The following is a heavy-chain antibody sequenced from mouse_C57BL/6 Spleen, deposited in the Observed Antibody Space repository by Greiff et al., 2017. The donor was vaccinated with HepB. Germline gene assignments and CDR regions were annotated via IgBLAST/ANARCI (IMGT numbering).Heavy chain of an antibody. D-gene: IGHD2-3*01. CDR1: GFTFSSYG. Sequence: EVHLVESGGDLVKPGGSLKLSCAASGFTFSSYGMSWVRQTPDKRLEWVATISSGGSYTYYPDSVKGRFTISRDNAKNTLYLQMSSLKSEDTAMYYCARHEGYYDAMDYWGQGTSVTVSS. V-gene: IGHV5-6*01. CDR3: ARHEGYYDAMDY. CDR2: ISSGGSYT. J-gene: IGHJ4*01.